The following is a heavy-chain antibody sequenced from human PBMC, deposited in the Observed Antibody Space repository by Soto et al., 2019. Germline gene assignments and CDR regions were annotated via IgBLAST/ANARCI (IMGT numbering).Heavy chain of an antibody. Sequence: QVQLVESGGGVVQPGRSLRLSCAASGFTFSSYGMHWVRQAPGKGLEWVAVIWYDGSNKYYADSVKGRFTISRDNSKNTLYLQMNSLRAEDTAVYYCARDRHYDFWSGLDYWGQGTLVTVSS. J-gene: IGHJ4*02. CDR3: ARDRHYDFWSGLDY. D-gene: IGHD3-3*01. V-gene: IGHV3-33*01. CDR2: IWYDGSNK. CDR1: GFTFSSYG.